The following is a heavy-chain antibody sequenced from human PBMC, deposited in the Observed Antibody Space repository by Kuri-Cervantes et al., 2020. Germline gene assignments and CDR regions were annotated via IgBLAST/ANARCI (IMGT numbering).Heavy chain of an antibody. D-gene: IGHD3-9*01. J-gene: IGHJ6*03. CDR2: INAGNGNT. Sequence: PSVKVSCKVSGYTLTELSMHWVRQAPGKGLEWMGWINAGNGNTKYSQKFQGRVTITRDTSASTAYMELSSLRSEDTAVYYCARARLRYFDWLPSYYYMDVWGKGTTVTVSS. CDR3: ARARLRYFDWLPSYYYMDV. CDR1: GYTLTELS. V-gene: IGHV1/OR15-3*02.